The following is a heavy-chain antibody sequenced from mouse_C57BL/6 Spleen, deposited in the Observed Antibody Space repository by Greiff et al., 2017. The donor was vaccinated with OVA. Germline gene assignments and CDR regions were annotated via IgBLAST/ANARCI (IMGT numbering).Heavy chain of an antibody. D-gene: IGHD1-1*01. Sequence: EVHLVESGGGLVKPGGSLKLSCAASGFTFSSYAMSWVRQTPEKRLEWVATISDGGSYTYYPDNVKGRFTISRDNAKNTLYLQMSHLKSEDTAMYYCARVSGSSHWYFDVWGTGTTVTVSS. V-gene: IGHV5-4*01. CDR1: GFTFSSYA. CDR2: ISDGGSYT. J-gene: IGHJ1*03. CDR3: ARVSGSSHWYFDV.